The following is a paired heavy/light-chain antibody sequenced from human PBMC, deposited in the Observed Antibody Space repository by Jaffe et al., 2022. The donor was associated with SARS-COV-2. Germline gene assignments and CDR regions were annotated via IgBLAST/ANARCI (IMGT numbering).Heavy chain of an antibody. CDR2: IRSKAYGGTT. D-gene: IGHD5-18*01. V-gene: IGHV3-49*04. CDR3: TSIQLWLLGNYYFDY. Sequence: EVQLVESGGGLVQPGRSLRLSCTASGFTFGDYAMSWVRQAPGKGLEWVGFIRSKAYGGTTEYAASVKGRFTISRDDSKSIAYLQMNSLKTEDTAVYYCTSIQLWLLGNYYFDYWGQGTLVTVSS. J-gene: IGHJ4*02. CDR1: GFTFGDYA.
Light chain of an antibody. CDR3: YSTDSSGNLS. CDR1: ALPKKY. J-gene: IGLJ2*01. CDR2: EDS. Sequence: SYELTQPPSVSVSPGQTARITCSGDALPKKYAYWYQQKSGQAPVLVIYEDSKRPSGIPERFSGSSSGTMATLTISGAQVEDEADYYCYSTDSSGNLSFGGGTKLTVL. V-gene: IGLV3-10*01.